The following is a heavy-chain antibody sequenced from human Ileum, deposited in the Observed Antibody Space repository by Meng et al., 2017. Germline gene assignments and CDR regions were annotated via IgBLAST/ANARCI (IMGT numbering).Heavy chain of an antibody. CDR2: IIGDGSGA. V-gene: IGHV3-74*01. J-gene: IGHJ4*02. D-gene: IGHD3-3*01. CDR1: GFTFSSAW. Sequence: GQLGESGGGLGQPGGSLRFSCTASGFTFSSAWGDWVRQAPGRGLAWVSRIIGDGSGANYADSVEGRFTVSRDNAKNTAYLQMSGLRAEDTAVYYCAFTLLASPSALTNWGQGTLVTVSS. CDR3: AFTLLASPSALTN.